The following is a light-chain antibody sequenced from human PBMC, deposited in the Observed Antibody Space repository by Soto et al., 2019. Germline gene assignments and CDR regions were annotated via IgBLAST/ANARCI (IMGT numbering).Light chain of an antibody. CDR1: SSNIGSNT. V-gene: IGLV1-44*01. CDR2: TNN. Sequence: QPVLTQPPSASGTPGQRVTISCSGSSSNIGSNTVSWYQQLPGTAPKLLIYTNNQRPSGVPDRFSGSKSGTSASLAISGLQSEDEADYYCAAWDDSLNLVFGGGTKLTVL. J-gene: IGLJ3*02. CDR3: AAWDDSLNLV.